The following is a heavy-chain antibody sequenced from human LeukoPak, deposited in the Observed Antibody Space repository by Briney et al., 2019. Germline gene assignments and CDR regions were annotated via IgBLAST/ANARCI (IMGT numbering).Heavy chain of an antibody. V-gene: IGHV3-23*01. D-gene: IGHD1-26*01. CDR2: IVGSGGNT. CDR3: AKESGGPGSSYQAFLDY. CDR1: GFTFSFHA. Sequence: PGGSLRLSCAASGFTFSFHAMSWVRQAPGKGLEWVSVIVGSGGNTYYADSVKGRFTISRDNAKNTLYLQMNSLRAEDTAVYFCAKESGGPGSSYQAFLDYWGQGTLVTVSS. J-gene: IGHJ4*02.